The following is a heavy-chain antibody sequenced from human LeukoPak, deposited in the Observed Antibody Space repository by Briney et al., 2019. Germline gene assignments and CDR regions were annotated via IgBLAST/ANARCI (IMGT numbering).Heavy chain of an antibody. CDR3: ALPPYSGYEFDY. V-gene: IGHV1-2*02. D-gene: IGHD5-12*01. CDR2: INPNSGGT. CDR1: GYTFTGYY. J-gene: IGHJ4*02. Sequence: ASVKVSCKASGYTFTGYYMHWVRQAPGQGLEWMGWINPNSGGTNYAQKFQGRVTMTRDTSISTAYMELSRLRSDDTAVYYCALPPYSGYEFDYWGQGTLVTVSS.